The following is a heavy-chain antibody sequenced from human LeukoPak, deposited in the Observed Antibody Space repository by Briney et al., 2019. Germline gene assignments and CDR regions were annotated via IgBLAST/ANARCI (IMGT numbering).Heavy chain of an antibody. CDR3: ARDRLAIYGSGSYNY. CDR1: GYTFTGYY. V-gene: IGHV1-2*06. CDR2: INPNSGGT. Sequence: ASVKVSCKASGYTFTGYYMHWLRQAPGQGLEWMGRINPNSGGTNYAQKFQGRVNMTRDTSISTAYMELSRLRSDDTAVYYCARDRLAIYGSGSYNYWGQGTLVTVSS. J-gene: IGHJ4*02. D-gene: IGHD3-10*01.